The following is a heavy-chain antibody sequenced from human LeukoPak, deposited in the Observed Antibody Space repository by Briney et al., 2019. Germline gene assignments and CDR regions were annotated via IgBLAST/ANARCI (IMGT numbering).Heavy chain of an antibody. J-gene: IGHJ3*02. CDR3: AMGTYSSGWYWIPRAFDI. D-gene: IGHD6-19*01. CDR2: ISSNGGST. CDR1: GFTFSSNA. Sequence: GGSLRLSCAASGFTFSSNAMHWVRQAPGKGLEYVSAISSNGGSTYYANSVKGRFTISRDNSKNTLYLQMGSLRAEDMAVYYCAMGTYSSGWYWIPRAFDIWGQGTMVTVSS. V-gene: IGHV3-64*01.